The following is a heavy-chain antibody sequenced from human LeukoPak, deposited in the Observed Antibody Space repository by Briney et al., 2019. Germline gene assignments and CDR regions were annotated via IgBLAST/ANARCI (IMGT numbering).Heavy chain of an antibody. V-gene: IGHV1-2*02. Sequence: ASVKVSCKASGYTFTGYYMHWGRQAPGQGLGWMGWINPNSGGTNYAQKFQGRVTMTRDTSISTAYMAVSRLRSDDTAVYYCESYCSGGSCYPYYGMDVWGQGTTVTVSS. D-gene: IGHD2-15*01. CDR2: INPNSGGT. CDR1: GYTFTGYY. J-gene: IGHJ6*02. CDR3: ESYCSGGSCYPYYGMDV.